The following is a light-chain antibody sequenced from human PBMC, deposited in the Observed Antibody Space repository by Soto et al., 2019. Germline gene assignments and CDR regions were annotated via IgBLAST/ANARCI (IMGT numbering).Light chain of an antibody. V-gene: IGKV3-20*01. CDR2: GAS. J-gene: IGKJ1*01. CDR3: QDYGSSRT. CDR1: QTVTNAY. Sequence: VLTQSPGTLSLSPGERATLSCRASQTVTNAYLAWYQQRPGQAPRLLIYGASSRATGIPDRFSGSGSETYFTLTISRLEPDDFAVYYCQDYGSSRTFGQGTKVEIK.